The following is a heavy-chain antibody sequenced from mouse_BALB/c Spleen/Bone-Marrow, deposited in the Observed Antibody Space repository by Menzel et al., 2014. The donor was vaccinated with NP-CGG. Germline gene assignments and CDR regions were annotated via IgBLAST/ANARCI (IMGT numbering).Heavy chain of an antibody. V-gene: IGHV3-1*02. CDR2: IHYSGST. D-gene: IGHD2-2*01. J-gene: IGHJ3*01. CDR3: ARGENYGCDGFAY. CDR1: GYSITSGYS. Sequence: DVKLQESGPDLVKPSQSLSLTCTVTGYSITSGYSWHWIRQFPGNKLEWMGYIHYSGSTNYNPSLKSRISITRDTSKNQFFLQLISVTTEDTATYYCARGENYGCDGFAYWGQGTLVTVSA.